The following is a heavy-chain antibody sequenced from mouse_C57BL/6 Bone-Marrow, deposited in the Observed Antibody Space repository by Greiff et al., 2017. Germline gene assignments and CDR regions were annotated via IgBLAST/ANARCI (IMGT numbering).Heavy chain of an antibody. J-gene: IGHJ3*01. V-gene: IGHV1-54*01. Sequence: VQLQQSGAELVRPGPSVKVSCKASGYAFTNYLIEWVKQRPGQGLEWIGVINPGSGGTNYNEQFKGKATLTADKSSSTAYMQLSSLTAEDSAVYFCVIYDGYSFAYWGQGTLVTVSA. CDR1: GYAFTNYL. CDR3: VIYDGYSFAY. CDR2: INPGSGGT. D-gene: IGHD2-3*01.